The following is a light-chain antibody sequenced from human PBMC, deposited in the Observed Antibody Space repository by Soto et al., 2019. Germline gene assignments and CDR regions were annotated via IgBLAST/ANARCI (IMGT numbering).Light chain of an antibody. CDR2: WAS. V-gene: IGKV4-1*01. CDR1: QSVLHSANNKNY. J-gene: IGKJ3*01. Sequence: DIVLTQSPDSLAVSLGERATINCKSSQSVLHSANNKNYLAWYQQKPGQPPKLLIRWASIRESGVPDRFSGSGFGTDFTLTISSLLAEDVAVYYCQQYYISPLTFGPGTKVDLK. CDR3: QQYYISPLT.